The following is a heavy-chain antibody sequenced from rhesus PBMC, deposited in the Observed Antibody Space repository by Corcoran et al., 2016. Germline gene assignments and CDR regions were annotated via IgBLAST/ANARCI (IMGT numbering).Heavy chain of an antibody. CDR3: ARWLVAPAMGDY. Sequence: QVQLQESDPGLVKPSETLSLTCAVSGYSISSGYGWSWIRQPPGKGLEWIGYIVGSSGSTNYNPSLKSRVTISKDTSKNQFSLKLSSVTAADTAVYYCARWLVAPAMGDYWGQGVLVTVSS. V-gene: IGHV4-127*01. CDR1: GYSISSGYG. J-gene: IGHJ4*01. CDR2: IVGSSGST. D-gene: IGHD4-4*01.